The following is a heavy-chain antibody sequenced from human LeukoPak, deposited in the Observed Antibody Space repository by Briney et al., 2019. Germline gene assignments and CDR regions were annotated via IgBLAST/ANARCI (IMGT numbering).Heavy chain of an antibody. CDR1: GFTFSSYA. D-gene: IGHD5-12*01. V-gene: IGHV3-23*01. CDR2: ISGSGGST. CDR3: ARYSGTPLLAFDI. J-gene: IGHJ3*02. Sequence: GGSLRLSCAASGFTFSSYAMSWVRQAPGKGLEWVSAISGSGGSTYYADSVKGRFTISRDNAKNSLYLQMNSLRAEDTAVYYCARYSGTPLLAFDIWGQGTMVTVSS.